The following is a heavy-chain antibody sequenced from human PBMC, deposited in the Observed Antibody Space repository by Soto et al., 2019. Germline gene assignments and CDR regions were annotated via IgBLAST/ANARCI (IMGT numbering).Heavy chain of an antibody. Sequence: SETLSLTCAVYGGSFSGYYWSWIRQPPGKGLEWIGEINHSGSTKYNPSLKSRVTKSVDTSKNQFSLKMSSVTAADTAVYYCARVGGYCSGGSCSTPEAGYYYYYMDVWGKGTTVTVSS. D-gene: IGHD2-15*01. V-gene: IGHV4-34*01. CDR2: INHSGST. CDR1: GGSFSGYY. J-gene: IGHJ6*03. CDR3: ARVGGYCSGGSCSTPEAGYYYYYMDV.